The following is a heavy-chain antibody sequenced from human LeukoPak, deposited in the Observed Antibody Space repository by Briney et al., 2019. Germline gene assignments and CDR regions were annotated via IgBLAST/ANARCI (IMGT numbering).Heavy chain of an antibody. J-gene: IGHJ5*02. CDR3: AGEVGLRYSDSRGNWFDP. D-gene: IGHD3-9*01. CDR1: GGSISSGGYY. CDR2: IYYSGST. Sequence: SQTLSLTCTVSGGSISSGGYYWSWIRQHPGKGLEWIGYIYYSGSTYYNPSLKSRVTISVDTSKNQFSLKLSSVTAADTAVYYCAGEVGLRYSDSRGNWFDPWGQGTLVTVSS. V-gene: IGHV4-31*03.